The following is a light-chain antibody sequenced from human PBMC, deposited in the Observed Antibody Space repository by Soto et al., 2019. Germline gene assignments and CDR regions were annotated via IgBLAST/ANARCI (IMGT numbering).Light chain of an antibody. CDR2: DAS. V-gene: IGKV3-11*01. Sequence: EVVLTQSPATLTLSPGERATLSCRASQSVRNFFAWYQQQPGQAPRLLIYDASNRTAAIPARFSGSGSGTDFTLTISSLETADFVVEYCQQRTNWPRGTFGQGTNLEI. J-gene: IGKJ2*02. CDR3: QQRTNWPRGT. CDR1: QSVRNF.